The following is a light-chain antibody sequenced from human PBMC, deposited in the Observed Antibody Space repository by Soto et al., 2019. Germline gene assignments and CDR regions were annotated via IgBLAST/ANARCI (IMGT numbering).Light chain of an antibody. Sequence: APGQKVTVSCSGSSSNIGGNSVSWYQQLPGTAPKLLIYDDDKRPSGIPDRFSGSKSGTSATLGITGFQTGDEADYYCGSWDSSLSAYVFATGTKVTVL. J-gene: IGLJ1*01. V-gene: IGLV1-51*01. CDR1: SSNIGGNS. CDR2: DDD. CDR3: GSWDSSLSAYV.